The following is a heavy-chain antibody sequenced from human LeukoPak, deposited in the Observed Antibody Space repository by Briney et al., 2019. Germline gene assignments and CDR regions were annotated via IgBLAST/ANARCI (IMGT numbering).Heavy chain of an antibody. CDR2: IIPIFGTA. J-gene: IGHJ4*02. CDR3: AREDTAMVTAGYYFDY. CDR1: GYTFTDYA. Sequence: ASVKVSCKASGYTFTDYAIGWVRQAPGHGLEWMGGIIPIFGTANYAQKFQGRVTITTDESTSTAYMELSSLRSEDTAVYYCAREDTAMVTAGYYFDYWGQGTLVTVSS. D-gene: IGHD5-18*01. V-gene: IGHV1-69*05.